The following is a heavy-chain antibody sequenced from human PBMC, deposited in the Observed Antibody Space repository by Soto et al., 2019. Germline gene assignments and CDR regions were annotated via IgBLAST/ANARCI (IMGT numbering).Heavy chain of an antibody. Sequence: SETLSLTCTFSGGSISSYYWSLIRQPPGKGLEWIGYIYYSGSTNYNPSLKSRVTISVDTSKNQFSLKLSSVTAADTAVYYCAGMTTVTTFDYWGQGTLVTVSS. CDR1: GGSISSYY. CDR2: IYYSGST. V-gene: IGHV4-59*01. J-gene: IGHJ4*02. CDR3: AGMTTVTTFDY. D-gene: IGHD4-17*01.